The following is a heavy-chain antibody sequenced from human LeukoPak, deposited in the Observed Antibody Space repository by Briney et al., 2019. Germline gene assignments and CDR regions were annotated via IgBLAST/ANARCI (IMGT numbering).Heavy chain of an antibody. V-gene: IGHV4-59*01. CDR2: VYYGGSA. Sequence: PSETLSLTCTVSGGSIRNYFWTWIRQPPGKGLEWIGNVYYGGSANYSPPLRNRVAISVAMSTSQVSLKLSSVTAADTAVYYCARESGSGSVHWGQGIQVIVSS. CDR1: GGSIRNYF. J-gene: IGHJ4*02. CDR3: ARESGSGSVH. D-gene: IGHD3-10*01.